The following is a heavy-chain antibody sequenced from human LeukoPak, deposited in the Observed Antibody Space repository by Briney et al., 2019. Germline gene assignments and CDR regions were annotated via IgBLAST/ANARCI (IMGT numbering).Heavy chain of an antibody. D-gene: IGHD3-9*01. J-gene: IGHJ3*02. CDR2: ISGSGGST. V-gene: IGHV3-23*01. Sequence: GGSLRLSCAASGFTFSSYAMSWVRQAPGKGLEWVSAISGSGGSTYYADSVKGRFTISRDNSKNTLYLQMNSLRAEDTAVYYCVNTASYTYYDILTGYSGGLGAFDIWGQGTMVTVSS. CDR3: VNTASYTYYDILTGYSGGLGAFDI. CDR1: GFTFSSYA.